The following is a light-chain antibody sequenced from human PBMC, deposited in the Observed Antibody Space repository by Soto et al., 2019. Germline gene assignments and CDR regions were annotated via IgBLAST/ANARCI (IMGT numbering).Light chain of an antibody. V-gene: IGLV2-23*01. CDR2: EGS. Sequence: ALTQPASVSGSPGQSITISCTGTSSDVGSYNLVSWYQQHPGKAPKLMIYEGSKRPSGVSNRFSGSKSGNTASLTISGLQAEDEADYYCCSFAGSSPWVFGGGTKLTVL. J-gene: IGLJ3*02. CDR1: SSDVGSYNL. CDR3: CSFAGSSPWV.